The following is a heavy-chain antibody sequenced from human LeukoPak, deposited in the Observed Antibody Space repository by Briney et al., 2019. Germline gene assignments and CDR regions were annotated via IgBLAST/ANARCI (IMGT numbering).Heavy chain of an antibody. J-gene: IGHJ4*02. CDR3: AKEGYSYGLDYYFDY. D-gene: IGHD5-18*01. CDR1: GFTFSSYS. V-gene: IGHV3-21*01. Sequence: GGSLRLSCAASGFTFSSYSMNWVRQAPGKGLEWVSSISSSSSYIYYADSVKGRFTISRDNAKNSLYLQMNSLRAEDSAVYYCAKEGYSYGLDYYFDYWGQGTLVTVSS. CDR2: ISSSSSYI.